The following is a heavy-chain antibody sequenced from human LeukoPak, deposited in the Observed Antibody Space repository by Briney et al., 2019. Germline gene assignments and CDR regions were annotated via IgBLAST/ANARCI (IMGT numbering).Heavy chain of an antibody. J-gene: IGHJ4*02. Sequence: SETLSLTCAVSGDSFSSSSYSWSWIRQPPGKGLEWIGYMYYSGSAYSNPSFTSRVAISVDTSKNQFSLKLTSVTAADTAVYYCARVHTAMKFDYWGQGTLDTVSS. CDR2: MYYSGSA. CDR3: ARVHTAMKFDY. V-gene: IGHV4-30-4*07. D-gene: IGHD5-18*01. CDR1: GDSFSSSSYS.